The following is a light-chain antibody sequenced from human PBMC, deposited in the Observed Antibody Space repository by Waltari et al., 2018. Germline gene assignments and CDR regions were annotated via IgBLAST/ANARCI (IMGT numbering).Light chain of an antibody. CDR1: QSASKY. Sequence: EIVLTQSPATLSLSPGERATLSCSASQSASKYVAWYQQRPGQPPRLLIYDASNRTAGVPDRFDALGSGTDFTLTINSLEPEDFAVYYCQQRNDWPLTFGGGTRVEIK. V-gene: IGKV3-11*01. J-gene: IGKJ4*01. CDR3: QQRNDWPLT. CDR2: DAS.